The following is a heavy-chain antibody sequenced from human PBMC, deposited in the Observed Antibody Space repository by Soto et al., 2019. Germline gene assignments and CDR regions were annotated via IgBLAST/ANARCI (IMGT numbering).Heavy chain of an antibody. CDR2: IIPIFGTA. V-gene: IGHV1-69*13. CDR1: GGTFSSYA. J-gene: IGHJ6*02. CDR3: ARDGSKQWLDYYYYYGMDV. Sequence: SVKVSCKASGGTFSSYAISWVRQAPGQGLEWMGGIIPIFGTANYAQKFQGRVTITADESTSTAYMELSSLRSDDTAVYYCARDGSKQWLDYYYYYGMDVWGQGTTVTVSS. D-gene: IGHD6-19*01.